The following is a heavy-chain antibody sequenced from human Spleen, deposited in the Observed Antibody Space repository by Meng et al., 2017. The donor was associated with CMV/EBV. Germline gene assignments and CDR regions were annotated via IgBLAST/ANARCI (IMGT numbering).Heavy chain of an antibody. Sequence: GGSLRLSCAASGFTLDDYAIPWVRQAPGKGLEWVSGISWTSGSIRYADSVKGRFTISRDNAKNALYLQMNSLRPEDMALYYCARKFEDLSAFDIWGQGTLVTVSS. CDR2: ISWTSGSI. V-gene: IGHV3-9*03. CDR3: ARKFEDLSAFDI. D-gene: IGHD2-15*01. CDR1: GFTLDDYA. J-gene: IGHJ3*02.